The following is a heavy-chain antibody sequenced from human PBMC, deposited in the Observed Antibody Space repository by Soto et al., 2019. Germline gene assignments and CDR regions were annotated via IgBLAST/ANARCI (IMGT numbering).Heavy chain of an antibody. CDR1: GGSISSSSYY. Sequence: PSETLSLTCTVSGGSISSSSYYWGWIRQPPGKGLEWIGSIYYSGSTYYNPSLKSRVTISVDTSKNQFSLKLSSVTAADTAVYYCARHRMRPIAARPPFDYWGQGTLVTVSS. CDR3: ARHRMRPIAARPPFDY. V-gene: IGHV4-39*01. CDR2: IYYSGST. D-gene: IGHD6-6*01. J-gene: IGHJ4*02.